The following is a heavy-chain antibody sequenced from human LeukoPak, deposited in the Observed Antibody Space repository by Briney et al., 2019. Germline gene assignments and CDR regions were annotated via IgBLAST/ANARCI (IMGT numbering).Heavy chain of an antibody. CDR3: ARGITMVRGVILGY. Sequence: ASVKVSCKASGYTFSSHTMHWVRQAPGQRLEWMGWMNPNSGNTGYAQKFQGRVTMTRNTSISTAYMELSSLRSEDTAVYYCARGITMVRGVILGYWGQGTLVTVSS. CDR1: GYTFSSHT. J-gene: IGHJ4*02. V-gene: IGHV1-8*01. CDR2: MNPNSGNT. D-gene: IGHD3-10*01.